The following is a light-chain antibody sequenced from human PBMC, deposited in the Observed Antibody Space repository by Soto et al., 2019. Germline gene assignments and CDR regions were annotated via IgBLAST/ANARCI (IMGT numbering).Light chain of an antibody. CDR2: GTS. V-gene: IGKV3-20*01. Sequence: EIVLTQSPGTLSLSPGERATLSCRASRSVNSNYLAWYQQMPGQTPRLLIYGTSSRATGIPDRFSGSGSGTDFTLTIKRLEPEDFAVYYCHQYVTSPFTFGGGTKVEIK. J-gene: IGKJ4*01. CDR1: RSVNSNY. CDR3: HQYVTSPFT.